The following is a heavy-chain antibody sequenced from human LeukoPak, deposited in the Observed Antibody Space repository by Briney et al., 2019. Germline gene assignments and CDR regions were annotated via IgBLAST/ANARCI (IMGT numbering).Heavy chain of an antibody. CDR3: AREHYFYHMDG. V-gene: IGHV3-7*01. CDR2: VNQAGTEK. Sequence: PGGSLRLSCAASGSTFSSQWMSWVRQAPGKGLEWVANVNQAGTEKYYVDSVKGRFTISRDNAENSLYLQMNSLRAEDTAVYYCAREHYFYHMDGWGKGTTVTVSS. J-gene: IGHJ6*03. CDR1: GSTFSSQW.